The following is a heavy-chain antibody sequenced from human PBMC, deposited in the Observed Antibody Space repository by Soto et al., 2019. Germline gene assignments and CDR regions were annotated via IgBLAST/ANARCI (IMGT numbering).Heavy chain of an antibody. CDR1: GYTFTGYY. V-gene: IGHV1-2*02. CDR2: INPNSGGT. J-gene: IGHJ4*02. D-gene: IGHD4-4*01. Sequence: ASVKVSCKASGYTFTGYYMHWVRQAPGQGLEWMGWINPNSGGTNYAQKFQGRVTMTRDTSISTAYMELSRLRSDDTAVYYCARPLYSNYDYFDYWGQGTLVTVSS. CDR3: ARPLYSNYDYFDY.